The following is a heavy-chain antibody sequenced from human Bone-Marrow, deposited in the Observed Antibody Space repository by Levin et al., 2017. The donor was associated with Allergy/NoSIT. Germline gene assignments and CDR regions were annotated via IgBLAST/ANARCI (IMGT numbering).Heavy chain of an antibody. J-gene: IGHJ6*02. CDR3: ARDLRELCGLCRLPTNYYDGMDV. CDR1: GFTFSSYS. CDR2: ISSSSSTI. Sequence: GGSLRLSCAASGFTFSSYSMNWVRQAPGKGLEWVSYISSSSSTIYYADSVKGRFTISRDNAKNSLYLQMNSLRAEDTAVYYCARDLRELCGLCRLPTNYYDGMDVWGQGTTVTVSS. D-gene: IGHD1-26*01. V-gene: IGHV3-48*04.